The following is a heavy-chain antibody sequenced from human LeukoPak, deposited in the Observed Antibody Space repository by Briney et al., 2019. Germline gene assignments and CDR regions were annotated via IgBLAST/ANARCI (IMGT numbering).Heavy chain of an antibody. Sequence: ASVQVSCKASGYTFRSFGISWVRQAPGQGLEWMGWISAYNGNTNYAQKIQGRVTMTTDTSTSTAYMELRSLRSDDTAVYYCALGELQEYYFDYWGQGTLVTVSS. V-gene: IGHV1-18*01. CDR1: GYTFRSFG. CDR2: ISAYNGNT. CDR3: ALGELQEYYFDY. J-gene: IGHJ4*02. D-gene: IGHD3-16*01.